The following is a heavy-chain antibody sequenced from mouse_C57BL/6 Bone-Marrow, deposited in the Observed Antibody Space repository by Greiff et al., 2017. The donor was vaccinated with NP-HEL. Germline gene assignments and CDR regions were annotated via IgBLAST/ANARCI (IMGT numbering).Heavy chain of an antibody. CDR3: AETGTYFDY. J-gene: IGHJ2*01. CDR2: IYPGDGDT. V-gene: IGHV1-82*01. D-gene: IGHD4-1*01. Sequence: VQLQQSGPELVKPGASVKISCKASGYAFSSSWMNWVKQRPGKGLEWIGRIYPGDGDTNYNGKFKGKATLTADKSSSTAYMQLSSLTSEDSAVYFCAETGTYFDYWGQGTTLTVSS. CDR1: GYAFSSSW.